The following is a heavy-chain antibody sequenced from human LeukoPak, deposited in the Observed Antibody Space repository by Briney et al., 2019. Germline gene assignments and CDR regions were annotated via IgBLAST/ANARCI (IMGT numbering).Heavy chain of an antibody. CDR2: MYHSGST. Sequence: SETLSLTCAVSGYSISSGYYWAWIRQPPGKGLEWIGSMYHSGSTYYNPSLKSRVTISVDTSKNQFSLKLSSVTAADTAVYYCARGSFLTTVTTWDYWGQGTLVTVSS. CDR3: ARGSFLTTVTTWDY. CDR1: GYSISSGYY. V-gene: IGHV4-38-2*01. D-gene: IGHD4-17*01. J-gene: IGHJ4*02.